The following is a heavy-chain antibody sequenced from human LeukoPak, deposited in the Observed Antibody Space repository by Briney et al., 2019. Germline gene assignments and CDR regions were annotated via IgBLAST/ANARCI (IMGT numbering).Heavy chain of an antibody. J-gene: IGHJ4*02. CDR2: INPNSGGT. D-gene: IGHD3-10*01. CDR3: ARVPLLWFGGY. CDR1: GYTFTGYY. Sequence: ASVKVSRKASGYTFTGYYMHWVRQAPGQGLEWMGWINPNSGGTNYAQKFQGWVTMTRDTSISTAYMELSRLRSDDTAVYYCARVPLLWFGGYWGQGTLVTVSS. V-gene: IGHV1-2*04.